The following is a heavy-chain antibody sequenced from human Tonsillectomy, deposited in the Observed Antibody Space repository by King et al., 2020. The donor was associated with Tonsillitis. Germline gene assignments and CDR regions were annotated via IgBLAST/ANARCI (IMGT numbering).Heavy chain of an antibody. CDR1: GGSISSGGYY. V-gene: IGHV4-31*01. J-gene: IGHJ4*02. Sequence: QLQESGPGLVKPSQTLSLTCTVSGGSISSGGYYWSWIRQHPGKGLEWIGYIYYSGSTDYNPSLKSLVTISVDTSKNQFSLKLSSLTAADTAVYYCARVTDTYYDFWSGYSGNYYFDYWGQGTLVTVSS. CDR2: IYYSGST. CDR3: ARVTDTYYDFWSGYSGNYYFDY. D-gene: IGHD3-3*01.